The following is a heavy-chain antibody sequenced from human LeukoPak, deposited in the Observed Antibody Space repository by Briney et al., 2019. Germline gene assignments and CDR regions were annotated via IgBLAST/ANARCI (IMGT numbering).Heavy chain of an antibody. CDR3: AKANGSYYFDY. D-gene: IGHD1-26*01. Sequence: GGSLRLSCAVSGFTVSTNFLNWVRQAPGKGLEWVSGISGSGGSTYYADSVKGRFTISRDNSKNTLYLQMNSLRAEDTAVYYCAKANGSYYFDYWGQGTLVTVSS. V-gene: IGHV3-23*01. CDR1: GFTVSTNF. CDR2: ISGSGGST. J-gene: IGHJ4*02.